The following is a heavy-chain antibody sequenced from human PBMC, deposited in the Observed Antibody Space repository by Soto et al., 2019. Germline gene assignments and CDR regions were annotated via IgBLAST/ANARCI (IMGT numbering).Heavy chain of an antibody. J-gene: IGHJ4*02. V-gene: IGHV3-30-3*01. Sequence: GGSLRLSCAASGFTFSSYAMHWVRQTPGKGLEWVAVISYDGSNKYYADSVKGRFTISRDNSKNTLYLQMNSLRAEDTAVYYCASSSTTFDYWGQGTLVTVSS. CDR1: GFTFSSYA. D-gene: IGHD1-26*01. CDR3: ASSSTTFDY. CDR2: ISYDGSNK.